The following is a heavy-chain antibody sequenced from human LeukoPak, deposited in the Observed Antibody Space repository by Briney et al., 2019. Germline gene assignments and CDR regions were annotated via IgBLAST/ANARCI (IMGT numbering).Heavy chain of an antibody. J-gene: IGHJ6*02. CDR1: GYTFTSYG. CDR3: ARYYGSGPPKGRIYYYYGMDV. V-gene: IGHV1-18*01. D-gene: IGHD3-10*01. CDR2: ISAYNGNT. Sequence: APVKVSCKASGYTFTSYGISWVRQAPGQGLEWMGWISAYNGNTNYAQKLQGRVTMTTDTSTSTAYMELRSLRSDDTAVYYCARYYGSGPPKGRIYYYYGMDVWGQGTTVTVSS.